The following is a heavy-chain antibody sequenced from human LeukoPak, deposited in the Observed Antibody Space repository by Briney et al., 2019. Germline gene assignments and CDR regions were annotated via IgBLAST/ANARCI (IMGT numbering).Heavy chain of an antibody. J-gene: IGHJ4*02. CDR3: ARDPYGSGSPFDY. D-gene: IGHD3-10*01. Sequence: GGSLRLSCAASGFTFSSYGMHWVRQAPGKGLEWVAVIWYDGSNKYYADSVKGRFTISRDNSKNTLYLQMNSLRAEDTAVYYCARDPYGSGSPFDYWGQGTLVTVSS. V-gene: IGHV3-33*01. CDR1: GFTFSSYG. CDR2: IWYDGSNK.